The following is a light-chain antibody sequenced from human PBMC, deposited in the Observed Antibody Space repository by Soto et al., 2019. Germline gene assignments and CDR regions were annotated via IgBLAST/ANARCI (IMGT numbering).Light chain of an antibody. Sequence: EIVMTQPPATLSVSPGERATLSCRASQSVSSNLAWYQQKPGQAPRLLIYGASTRATGIPTRFSGSGSGTEFTLTISSLQSEYFAVYYCQHYNHWPPWTFGQGTKVEIK. V-gene: IGKV3-15*01. CDR2: GAS. CDR1: QSVSSN. J-gene: IGKJ1*01. CDR3: QHYNHWPPWT.